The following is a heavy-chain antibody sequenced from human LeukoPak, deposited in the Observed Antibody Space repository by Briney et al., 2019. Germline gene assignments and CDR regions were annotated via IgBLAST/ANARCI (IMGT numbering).Heavy chain of an antibody. CDR3: AKFREFGELST. D-gene: IGHD3-10*01. CDR1: GFTFSSYE. J-gene: IGHJ5*02. V-gene: IGHV3-48*03. Sequence: GGSLRLSCAASGFTFSSYEMNWVRQAPGKGLEWVSYISSSGSTIYYADSVKGRFTISRDNAKNSLYLQMNSLRAGDTAVYYCAKFREFGELSTWGQGTLVTVSS. CDR2: ISSSGSTI.